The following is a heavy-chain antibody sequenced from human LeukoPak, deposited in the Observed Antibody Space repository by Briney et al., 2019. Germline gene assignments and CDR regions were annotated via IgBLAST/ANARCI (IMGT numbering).Heavy chain of an antibody. CDR3: TRGPAVTRSALDI. D-gene: IGHD4-17*01. J-gene: IGHJ3*02. V-gene: IGHV3-74*03. CDR1: GFTFSNYW. CDR2: INTDGTGT. Sequence: PGGSLRLSCAASGFTFSNYWMHWVRQVPGKGLVWVSRINTDGTGTTYADSVKGRFTISRDNAKNTLYLQMNSLRADDTAVYYCTRGPAVTRSALDIWGQGTMVTVSS.